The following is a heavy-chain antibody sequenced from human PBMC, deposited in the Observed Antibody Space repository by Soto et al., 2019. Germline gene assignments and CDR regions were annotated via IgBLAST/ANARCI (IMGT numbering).Heavy chain of an antibody. CDR3: AHRVLRTVFGLVTTTAIYFDF. V-gene: IGHV2-5*02. D-gene: IGHD3-3*01. Sequence: QITLNESGPTVVRPTETLTLTCRFSGFSLTTSGVGVGWIRQSPGKAPEWPALIYWDDDKRHSASLKSRLTITKDTSKNQVVLTVSDLDPTDTATYYCAHRVLRTVFGLVTTTAIYFDFWGPGTPVAVSS. J-gene: IGHJ4*02. CDR2: IYWDDDK. CDR1: GFSLTTSGVG.